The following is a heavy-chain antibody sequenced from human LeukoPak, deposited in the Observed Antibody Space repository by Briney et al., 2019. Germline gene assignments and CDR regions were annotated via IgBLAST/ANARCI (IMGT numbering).Heavy chain of an antibody. CDR3: AREGVGDFFDY. D-gene: IGHD3-10*01. J-gene: IGHJ4*02. V-gene: IGHV3-7*01. Sequence: GGSLRLSCAASGFTFSSYWMSWVRQAPGKGLEWVANVKQDGSEKYYVDSVKGRFTISRDNAKNSLYLQMNSLRAEDTAVYYCAREGVGDFFDYWGQGTLVTVSS. CDR2: VKQDGSEK. CDR1: GFTFSSYW.